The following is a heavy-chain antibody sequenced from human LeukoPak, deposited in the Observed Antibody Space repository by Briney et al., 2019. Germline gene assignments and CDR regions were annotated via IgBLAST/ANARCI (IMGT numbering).Heavy chain of an antibody. CDR1: GFTFSSHW. CDR2: INTDGTST. D-gene: IGHD6-13*01. Sequence: TGGSLRLSCAASGFTFSSHWMHWVRQAPGKGLVWVSRINTDGTSTSYADSVKGRFTISRGNAKSTLYLQMNSLRAEDTAVYYCARVLIAATGRDYWGQGTLVTVSS. V-gene: IGHV3-74*01. J-gene: IGHJ4*02. CDR3: ARVLIAATGRDY.